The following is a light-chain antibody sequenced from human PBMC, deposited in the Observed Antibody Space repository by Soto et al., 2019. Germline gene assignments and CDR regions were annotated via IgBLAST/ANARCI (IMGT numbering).Light chain of an antibody. J-gene: IGKJ5*01. CDR3: QQYAGPPTT. CDR2: GAS. Sequence: IMLKQSPGTLSLSPGERATLSCRASQSVSNNYLAWCQQKPGQAPRVIMYGASRRATGIPDRFSGGGSGTDFTLTISRLEPEDFAVYFCQQYAGPPTTFGQGTRLEIK. CDR1: QSVSNNY. V-gene: IGKV3-20*01.